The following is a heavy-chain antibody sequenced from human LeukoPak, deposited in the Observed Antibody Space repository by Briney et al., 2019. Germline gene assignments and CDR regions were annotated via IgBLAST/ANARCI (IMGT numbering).Heavy chain of an antibody. CDR1: GGSMSSSY. CDR3: ASFGGTECFDY. CDR2: IYYSGST. Sequence: PSETLSLTCTVSGGSMSSSYWSWFRQPPGKGLEWIGYIYYSGSTNYNPSLKSRVTISVDTSKNQFSLKLSSVTAADTAVYYCASFGGTECFDYWGQGTLVTVSS. J-gene: IGHJ4*02. V-gene: IGHV4-59*12. D-gene: IGHD3-10*01.